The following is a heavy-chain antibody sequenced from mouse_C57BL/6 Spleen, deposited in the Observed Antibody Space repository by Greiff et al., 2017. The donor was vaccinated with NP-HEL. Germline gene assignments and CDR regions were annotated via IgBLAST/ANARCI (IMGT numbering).Heavy chain of an antibody. CDR2: IYPRDGST. CDR3: ARGDYSNYGAMDY. V-gene: IGHV1-85*01. J-gene: IGHJ4*01. Sequence: QVQLKQSGPELVKPGASVKLSCKASGYTFTSYDINWVKQRPGQGLEWIGWIYPRDGSTKYNEKFKGKATLTVDTSSSTAYMELHSLTSEDSAVYFCARGDYSNYGAMDYWGQGTSVTVSS. CDR1: GYTFTSYD. D-gene: IGHD2-5*01.